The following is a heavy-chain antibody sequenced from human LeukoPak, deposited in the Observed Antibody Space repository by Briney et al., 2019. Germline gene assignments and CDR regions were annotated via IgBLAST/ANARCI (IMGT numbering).Heavy chain of an antibody. Sequence: PEGSLRLSCAASGFNFGEFWMAWVRQTPGKGLEWVSSISSSSSYIYYADSVKGRFTISRDNAKNSLYLQMNSLRAEDTAVYYCAREGPAGSWGQGTLVTVSS. V-gene: IGHV3-21*01. D-gene: IGHD2-2*01. CDR2: ISSSSSYI. CDR1: GFNFGEFW. J-gene: IGHJ5*02. CDR3: AREGPAGS.